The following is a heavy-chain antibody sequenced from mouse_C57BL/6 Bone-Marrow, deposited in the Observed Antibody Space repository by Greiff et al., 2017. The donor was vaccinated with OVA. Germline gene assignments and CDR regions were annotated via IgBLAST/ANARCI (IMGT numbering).Heavy chain of an antibody. D-gene: IGHD1-1*01. Sequence: VHVKQSGTVLARPGASVKMSCKTSGYTFTSYWMHWVKQRPGQGLEWIGAIYPGNSDTSYNQKFKGKAKLTAVTSASTAYMELSSLTNEDSAVYYCTRSNYYGSSFRWFAYWGQGTLVTVSA. CDR1: GYTFTSYW. CDR2: IYPGNSDT. J-gene: IGHJ3*01. CDR3: TRSNYYGSSFRWFAY. V-gene: IGHV1-5*01.